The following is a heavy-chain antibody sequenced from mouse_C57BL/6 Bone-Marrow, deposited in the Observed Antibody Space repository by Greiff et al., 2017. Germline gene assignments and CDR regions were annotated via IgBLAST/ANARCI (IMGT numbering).Heavy chain of an antibody. J-gene: IGHJ2*01. CDR1: GYAFTNYL. CDR2: IHPGSGGT. Sequence: QVQLQQSGAELVRPGTSVKVSCKASGYAFTNYLIEWVKQRPGQGLEWIGVIHPGSGGTNYNEKFKGKATLTADNSSSTAYMQLSSLTSEDSAVYFCASGGYYGNRFGYWGQGTTLTVSS. CDR3: ASGGYYGNRFGY. D-gene: IGHD2-1*01. V-gene: IGHV1-54*01.